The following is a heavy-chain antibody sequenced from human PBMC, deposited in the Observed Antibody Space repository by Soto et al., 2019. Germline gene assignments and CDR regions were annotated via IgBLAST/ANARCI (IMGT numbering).Heavy chain of an antibody. CDR3: AKGHDNWNLISHFDY. CDR1: GFTFSSYS. V-gene: IGHV3-30*18. Sequence: PGGSLRLSCAASGFTFSSYSMHWVRQPPGKGLEWVAVISYDGSNKYYADSVKGRFTISRDNSKNTLYLQMNSLRAEDTAVYYCAKGHDNWNLISHFDYWGQGTLVTVSS. D-gene: IGHD1-7*01. CDR2: ISYDGSNK. J-gene: IGHJ4*02.